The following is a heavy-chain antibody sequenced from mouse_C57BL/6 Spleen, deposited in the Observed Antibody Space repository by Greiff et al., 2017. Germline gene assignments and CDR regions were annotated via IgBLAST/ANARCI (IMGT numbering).Heavy chain of an antibody. CDR3: ARYYYGVDY. D-gene: IGHD1-1*01. CDR1: GYTFTSYW. J-gene: IGHJ2*01. Sequence: VQLQHPGAELVMPGASVKLSCKASGYTFTSYWMHWVKQRPGQGLEWIGEIDPSDSYPNYNQKFKGKSTLTVDKSSSTAYMQLSSLTSEDSAVYYCARYYYGVDYWGQGTTLTVSS. CDR2: IDPSDSYP. V-gene: IGHV1-69*01.